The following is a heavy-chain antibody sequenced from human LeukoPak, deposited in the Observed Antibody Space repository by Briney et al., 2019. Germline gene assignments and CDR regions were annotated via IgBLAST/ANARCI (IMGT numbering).Heavy chain of an antibody. CDR3: AKGRYSRNPGQQVH. V-gene: IGHV3-23*01. D-gene: IGHD6-13*01. Sequence: GGSLRLSCAVSGFTFSSYAMSWVRQAPGKGLEWVSAISGSGGSTYYADSVKGRFTISRDNSKNTLYLQMNSLRAEDTAVYYCAKGRYSRNPGQQVHWGQGTLVTVSS. CDR2: ISGSGGST. CDR1: GFTFSSYA. J-gene: IGHJ4*02.